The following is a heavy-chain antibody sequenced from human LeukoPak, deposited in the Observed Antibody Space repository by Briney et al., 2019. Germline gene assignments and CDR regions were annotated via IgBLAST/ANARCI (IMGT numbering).Heavy chain of an antibody. J-gene: IGHJ3*02. CDR2: IKGDGSGT. V-gene: IGHV3-74*01. D-gene: IGHD3-22*01. CDR1: RFTFSSYW. CDR3: VRPYDSSGYQWNDAFDI. Sequence: GGSLRLSCAASRFTFSSYWMQWVRQAPGKGLVWLSRIKGDGSGTNYADSVKGRFIISRDNAKNTLSLQMNSLRAEDTAVYYCVRPYDSSGYQWNDAFDIWGQGTMVTVSP.